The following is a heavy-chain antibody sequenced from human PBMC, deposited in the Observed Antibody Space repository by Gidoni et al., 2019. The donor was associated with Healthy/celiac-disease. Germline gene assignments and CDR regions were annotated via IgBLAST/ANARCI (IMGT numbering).Heavy chain of an antibody. J-gene: IGHJ6*02. Sequence: EVQLLESGGGLVQPGGSLRLSCAASGFTFSSYAMSWVRQAPGKGLEWVSAISGSGGSTYYADSVKGRFTISRDNSKNTLYLQMNSLRAEDTAVYYCAKEIVVVPADSHLEWLPYYYYGMDVWGQGTTVTVSS. CDR2: ISGSGGST. V-gene: IGHV3-23*01. D-gene: IGHD2-2*01. CDR1: GFTFSSYA. CDR3: AKEIVVVPADSHLEWLPYYYYGMDV.